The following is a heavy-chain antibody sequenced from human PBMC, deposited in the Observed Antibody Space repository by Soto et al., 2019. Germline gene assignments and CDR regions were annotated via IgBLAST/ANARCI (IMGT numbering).Heavy chain of an antibody. D-gene: IGHD3-22*01. CDR2: ISYDGSNK. J-gene: IGHJ6*02. CDR3: AKDLSPYYYDSSGYYWLRTTGYGMDV. Sequence: PGGSLRLSCAASGFTFSSYGMHWVRQAPGKGLEWVAVISYDGSNKYYADSVKGRFTISRDNSKNTLYLQMNSLRAEDTAVYYCAKDLSPYYYDSSGYYWLRTTGYGMDVWGQGTTVTVSS. CDR1: GFTFSSYG. V-gene: IGHV3-30*18.